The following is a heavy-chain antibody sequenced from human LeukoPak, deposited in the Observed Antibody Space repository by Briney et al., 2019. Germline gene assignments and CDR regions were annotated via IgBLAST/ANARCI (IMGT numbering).Heavy chain of an antibody. CDR3: ARVGDGYNPFDY. V-gene: IGHV3-48*03. Sequence: PGGSLRLSCAASGFTFSSYEMNWVHQAPGKGLEWVSYISSSGSTIYYADSVKGRFTISRDNAKNSLYLQMNSLRAEDTAVYYCARVGDGYNPFDYWGQGTLVTVSS. J-gene: IGHJ4*02. CDR1: GFTFSSYE. CDR2: ISSSGSTI. D-gene: IGHD5-24*01.